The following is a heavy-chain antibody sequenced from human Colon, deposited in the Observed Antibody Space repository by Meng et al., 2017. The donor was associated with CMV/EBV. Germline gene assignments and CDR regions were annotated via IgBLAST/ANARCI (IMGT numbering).Heavy chain of an antibody. CDR1: GGSISSDSNY. CDR2: LFHVGSS. D-gene: IGHD2-8*02. CDR3: ASLPCTGTTCHGRDYYYGMDV. Sequence: GSLRLSCTVSGGSISSDSNYWVWIRQPPGKGLEWIGNLFHVGSSFYNPSIQSRVTMSVDTSKNQFSLKLSSVTAADTAVYYCASLPCTGTTCHGRDYYYGMDVWGQGTTVTVSS. V-gene: IGHV4-39*01. J-gene: IGHJ6*02.